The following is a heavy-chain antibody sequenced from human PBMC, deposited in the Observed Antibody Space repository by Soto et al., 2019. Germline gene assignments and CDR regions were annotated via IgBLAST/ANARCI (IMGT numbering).Heavy chain of an antibody. CDR2: ISGSGGST. CDR1: GFTFSSYA. J-gene: IGHJ3*02. Sequence: EVQLLESGGGLVQPGGSLRPSCAASGFTFSSYAMSWVRQAPGKGLEWVSAISGSGGSTYYADSVKGRFTISRDNSKNTLYLQMNSLRAEDTAVYYCAKDVREYSSSTNDAFDIWGQGTMVTVSS. CDR3: AKDVREYSSSTNDAFDI. V-gene: IGHV3-23*01. D-gene: IGHD6-6*01.